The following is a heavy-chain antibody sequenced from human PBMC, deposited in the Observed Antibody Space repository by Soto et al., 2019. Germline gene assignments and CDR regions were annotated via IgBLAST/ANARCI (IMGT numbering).Heavy chain of an antibody. CDR2: IIPIFGTA. CDR1: GGTFSSYA. D-gene: IGHD3-22*01. J-gene: IGHJ3*02. CDR3: ARDGITMIVGPGDFDI. Sequence: SVKVSCKASGGTFSSYAISWVRQAPGQGLEWMGGIIPIFGTANYAQKFQGRVTITADKSTSTAYMELSSLRSEDTAVYYCARDGITMIVGPGDFDIWGQGTMVTVSS. V-gene: IGHV1-69*06.